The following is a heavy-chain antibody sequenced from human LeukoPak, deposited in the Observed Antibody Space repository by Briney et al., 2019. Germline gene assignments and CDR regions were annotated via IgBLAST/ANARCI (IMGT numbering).Heavy chain of an antibody. D-gene: IGHD6-19*01. CDR3: SRVLYSSGWVFGGYCAMDV. Sequence: GGSLRLSCVASGFSFSLYSMNWVRQAPGKGLEWVSSIESSSTYIYYADSVKGRFTVSRNNAENSLYLQMNSLRAEDTAVYYCSRVLYSSGWVFGGYCAMDVWGQGTTVTVSS. CDR2: IESSSTYI. J-gene: IGHJ6*02. V-gene: IGHV3-21*01. CDR1: GFSFSLYS.